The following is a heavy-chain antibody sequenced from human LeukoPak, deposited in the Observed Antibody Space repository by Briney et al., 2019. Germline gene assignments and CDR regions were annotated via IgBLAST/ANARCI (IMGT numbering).Heavy chain of an antibody. CDR3: ARSLSGLDSGDR. CDR2: FYSDGST. CDR1: GDSVSSNH. J-gene: IGHJ5*02. D-gene: IGHD5-12*01. Sequence: SETLSLSCTVFGDSVSSNHWSWIRQPPGKGLEWIGTFYSDGSTNYNPSLKSRLTISVDTSKNQFSLKLSSVTAADTAVYYCARSLSGLDSGDRWGQGTLVTVSS. V-gene: IGHV4-59*02.